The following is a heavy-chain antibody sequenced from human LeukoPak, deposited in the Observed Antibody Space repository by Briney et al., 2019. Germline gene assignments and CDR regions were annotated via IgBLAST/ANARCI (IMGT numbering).Heavy chain of an antibody. CDR1: GFTFSSYD. CDR3: TRFKYSSSDLDY. J-gene: IGHJ4*02. V-gene: IGHV3-48*03. CDR2: ISSSGSTI. D-gene: IGHD6-6*01. Sequence: HSGGSLRLSCAASGFTFSSYDMNWVRQAPGKGLEWVSYISSSGSTIYYADSVKGRFTISRDNAKNSLYLQMNSLRAEDTAVYYCTRFKYSSSDLDYWGQGTLVTVSS.